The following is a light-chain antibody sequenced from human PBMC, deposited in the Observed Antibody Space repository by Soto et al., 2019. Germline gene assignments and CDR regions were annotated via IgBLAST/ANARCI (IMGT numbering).Light chain of an antibody. V-gene: IGLV1-40*01. CDR1: SSNIGAGYA. J-gene: IGLJ2*01. CDR2: GNS. Sequence: QSVLTQPPSVSGAPGQRVTISCTGSSSNIGAGYAVHWYQQLPGTAPKLLIYGNSNRPSGVPDRFSGSKSGTSASLAIPGLQAEDEADYYCQSYDSSVVFGGGTQLTVL. CDR3: QSYDSSVV.